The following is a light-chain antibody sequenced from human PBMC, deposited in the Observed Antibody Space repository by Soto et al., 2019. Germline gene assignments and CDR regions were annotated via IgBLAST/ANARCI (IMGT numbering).Light chain of an antibody. Sequence: ELVFTQSPASLSINQGESSTLSCRASQSVSSNLAWYQQKPGQAPRFLIYGASTRATGIPARFSGSGSGTEFTLTISSLQSEDFAVYYCQQYDIWLLTFGGGAIVDIK. V-gene: IGKV3-15*01. J-gene: IGKJ4*01. CDR1: QSVSSN. CDR3: QQYDIWLLT. CDR2: GAS.